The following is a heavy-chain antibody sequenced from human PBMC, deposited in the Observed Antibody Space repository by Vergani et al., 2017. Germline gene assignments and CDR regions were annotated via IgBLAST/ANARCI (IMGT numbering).Heavy chain of an antibody. Sequence: EVQLLESGGGSVQPGESLRLSCVASGFRFREHGMNWVRQAPGKGLEWVSGISGHDHRTLYADSVKGRFIISRDDSKNTLYLQMNSLRADDTAIYYCAKDRLKRAGSYYEGDFDSWGQGVLVTVSS. CDR3: AKDRLKRAGSYYEGDFDS. J-gene: IGHJ4*02. V-gene: IGHV3-23*01. CDR1: GFRFREHG. D-gene: IGHD3-10*01. CDR2: ISGHDHRT.